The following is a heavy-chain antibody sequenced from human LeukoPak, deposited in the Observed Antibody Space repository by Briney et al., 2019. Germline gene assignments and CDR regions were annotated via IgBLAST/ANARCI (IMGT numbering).Heavy chain of an antibody. D-gene: IGHD3-10*01. CDR3: ERFAGEDY. J-gene: IGHJ4*02. Sequence: PGGSLRLSCAASGFTFSSYSFNWVRQAPGKGLEWVSYISSSSSIIYYADSVKGRSTISGDNAKNSLYLQMNSLRDEDTAVYYCERFAGEDYWGQGTLVTVSS. CDR1: GFTFSSYS. V-gene: IGHV3-48*02. CDR2: ISSSSSII.